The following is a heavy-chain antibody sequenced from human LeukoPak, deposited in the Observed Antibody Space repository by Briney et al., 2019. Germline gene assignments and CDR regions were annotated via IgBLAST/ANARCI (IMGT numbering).Heavy chain of an antibody. J-gene: IGHJ4*02. V-gene: IGHV4-30-2*01. D-gene: IGHD6-6*01. CDR3: ARVTAARLDIDY. CDR2: IYHSGST. CDR1: GGSISSGGYY. Sequence: SETLSLTCTVSGGSISSGGYYWSWIRQPPGKGLEWIGYIYHSGSTYYNPSLKSRVTISVDRSKNQFSLKLSSVTAADTAVYYCARVTAARLDIDYWGQGTLVTVSS.